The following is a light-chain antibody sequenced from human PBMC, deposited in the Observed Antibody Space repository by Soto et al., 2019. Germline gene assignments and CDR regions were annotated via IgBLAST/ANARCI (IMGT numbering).Light chain of an antibody. CDR1: KVVRRTT. V-gene: IGKV3-20*01. CDR2: GVS. CDR3: QQYGNSPLT. J-gene: IGKJ4*01. Sequence: EIGWRHFQDTLPWLQGKRATLPSRPSKVVRRTTFAWYQQKPGQAPRVIIFGVSTRATGVPDRFSGSGSGTDFTLTISRLEPEDFALYYCQQYGNSPLTFGGGTKVEIK.